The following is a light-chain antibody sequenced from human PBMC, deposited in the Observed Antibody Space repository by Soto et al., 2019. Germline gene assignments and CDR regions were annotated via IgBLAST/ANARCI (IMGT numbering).Light chain of an antibody. V-gene: IGLV2-14*01. Sequence: QSALTQPASVSGSPGQSITISCTGTSSDVGDYNYVSWYQHHPVKAPKLMIFEVSNRPSGVSNRFSGSKSGNTASLTISGLQAEDEADYFCTSYTSISTYVFGTGTKLTVL. CDR3: TSYTSISTYV. CDR2: EVS. CDR1: SSDVGDYNY. J-gene: IGLJ1*01.